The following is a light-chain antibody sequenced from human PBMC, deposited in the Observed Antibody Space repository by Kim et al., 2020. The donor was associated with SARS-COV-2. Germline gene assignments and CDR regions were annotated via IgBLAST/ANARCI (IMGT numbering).Light chain of an antibody. J-gene: IGKJ2*01. CDR3: QQYDNY. Sequence: SPLSASVGDRVIITCRASQSNSMWLAGYQQKPGKAPKLLISKASSLQSGVPSRFSGSGSGTQFTLTISSLQPDDFGTYYCQQYDNYFGQGTKLEI. V-gene: IGKV1-5*03. CDR2: KAS. CDR1: QSNSMW.